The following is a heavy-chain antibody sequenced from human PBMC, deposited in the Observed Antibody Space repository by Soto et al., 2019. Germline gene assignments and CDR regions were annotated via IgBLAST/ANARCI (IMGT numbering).Heavy chain of an antibody. CDR3: ARVLTVPHDAFDI. V-gene: IGHV1-18*04. Sequence: GXSVKGSFKGSGYTFTSYGISWVRQAPGQGLEWMGWISAYNGNTNYAQKLQGRVTMTTDTSTSTAYMELRSLRSDDKAVYYCARVLTVPHDAFDIWGQGTTVTVSS. J-gene: IGHJ3*02. CDR1: GYTFTSYG. CDR2: ISAYNGNT. D-gene: IGHD1-1*01.